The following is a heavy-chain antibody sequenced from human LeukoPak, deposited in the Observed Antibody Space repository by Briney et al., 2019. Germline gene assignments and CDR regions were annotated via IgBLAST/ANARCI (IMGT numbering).Heavy chain of an antibody. V-gene: IGHV5-51*01. J-gene: IGHJ3*02. CDR2: IYPGGSDI. D-gene: IGHD2-15*01. CDR1: GYSFTIYW. CDR3: ARQLGYCSGGICSKFLWGAFDI. Sequence: GESLNTSCKASGYSFTIYWIGWVRHMPGKGLEWVGIIYPGGSDITYRPSFQGQVAISADKSISTAYLQWSSLKASDTAMYYCARQLGYCSGGICSKFLWGAFDIWGQGTMVTVSS.